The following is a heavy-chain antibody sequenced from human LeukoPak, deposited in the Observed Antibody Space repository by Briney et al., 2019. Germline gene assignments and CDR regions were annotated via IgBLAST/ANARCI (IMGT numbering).Heavy chain of an antibody. J-gene: IGHJ4*02. Sequence: GESLKISCKSSGYSFTNYLIAWVRQMPGEGLEWMGIIYPGDSDTRYSPSFQGQVTISADKAISTSYLQWGSLKASDTAMYYCARRSGDSSGYYVFDYWGQGTLVTVSS. V-gene: IGHV5-51*01. CDR1: GYSFTNYL. D-gene: IGHD3-22*01. CDR2: IYPGDSDT. CDR3: ARRSGDSSGYYVFDY.